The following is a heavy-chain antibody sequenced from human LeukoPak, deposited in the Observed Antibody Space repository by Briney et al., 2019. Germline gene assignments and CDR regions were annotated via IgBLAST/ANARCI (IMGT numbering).Heavy chain of an antibody. J-gene: IGHJ4*02. D-gene: IGHD3-22*01. V-gene: IGHV3-13*04. CDR1: GSTLSGYD. Sequence: PGGSLRLSCAASGSTLSGYDMHWVRQATGKGLEWVSTIDTAGDTYYQGSVKGRVTISRENAKNSMFLQMNSLRVGDTAVYYCARVDNSAYSDWGQGTLVTVSS. CDR3: ARVDNSAYSD. CDR2: IDTAGDT.